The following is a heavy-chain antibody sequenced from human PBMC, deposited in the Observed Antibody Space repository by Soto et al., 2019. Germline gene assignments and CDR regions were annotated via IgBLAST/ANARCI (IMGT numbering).Heavy chain of an antibody. CDR1: GFSFFSYT. J-gene: IGHJ4*02. D-gene: IGHD1-7*01. Sequence: PGGSLRLSCAGAGFSFFSYTMTWVRQAPGKGLEWVSSISSDNKYIYYADSVKGRFTISRDNAKSSLFLQMNSLRADDTAVYYCTRSPRSITGTPTGGAQNDYWGQGALVTVLL. CDR2: ISSDNKYI. V-gene: IGHV3-21*01. CDR3: TRSPRSITGTPTGGAQNDY.